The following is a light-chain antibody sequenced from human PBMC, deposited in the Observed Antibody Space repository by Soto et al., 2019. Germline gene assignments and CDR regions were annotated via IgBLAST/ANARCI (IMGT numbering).Light chain of an antibody. CDR3: SSYTSSSTLDVV. V-gene: IGLV2-14*01. CDR2: EVS. CDR1: SSDVGGYNY. J-gene: IGLJ2*01. Sequence: QSALTQPASVSGSPGQSITISCTGTSSDVGGYNYVSWYQQHPGKAPKLMIYEVSNRPSGVSNRFSGSKSGNPASLTISGVEAEDEADYYCSSYTSSSTLDVVFGGGTKLTVL.